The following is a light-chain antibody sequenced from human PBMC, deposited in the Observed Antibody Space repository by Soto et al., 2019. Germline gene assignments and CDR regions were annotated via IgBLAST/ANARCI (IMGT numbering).Light chain of an antibody. CDR2: AAS. CDR1: QGVRND. V-gene: IGKV1-17*01. CDR3: HQYAKSPFT. Sequence: DIPMTQSPSSLSASVGDRVTITCRASQGVRNDLGWYQQKPGKAPKRLIYAASSLQSGVPSRFSGSGSGTEFTLTISRLEPEDFAVYYCHQYAKSPFTFGPGTILEIK. J-gene: IGKJ3*01.